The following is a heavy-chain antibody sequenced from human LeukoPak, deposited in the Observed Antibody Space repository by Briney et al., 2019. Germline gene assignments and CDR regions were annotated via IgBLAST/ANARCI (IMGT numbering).Heavy chain of an antibody. CDR3: ARETLIYGDYQVSLYY. CDR1: GGTFSSYT. D-gene: IGHD4-17*01. CDR2: IIPILGIA. J-gene: IGHJ4*02. V-gene: IGHV1-69*04. Sequence: SSVKVSCKASGGTFSSYTISWVRQAPGQGLEWMGRIIPILGIANYAQKFQGRVTITADKSTSTAYMELSSLRPEDTAVYYCARETLIYGDYQVSLYYWGQGTLVTVSS.